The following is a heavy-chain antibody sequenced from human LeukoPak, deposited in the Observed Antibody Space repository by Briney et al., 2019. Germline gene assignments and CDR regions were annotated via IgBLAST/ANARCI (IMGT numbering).Heavy chain of an antibody. D-gene: IGHD1-26*01. Sequence: ASVKVSCKVSGYTLTELSMHWVRQAPGKGLEWMGGFDPEDGETIYAQKFQGRVTMTEDTSTDTAYMELSSLRSEDTAVYYRATPGSIVGANWFDPWGQGTLVTVSS. J-gene: IGHJ5*02. CDR3: ATPGSIVGANWFDP. CDR1: GYTLTELS. V-gene: IGHV1-24*01. CDR2: FDPEDGET.